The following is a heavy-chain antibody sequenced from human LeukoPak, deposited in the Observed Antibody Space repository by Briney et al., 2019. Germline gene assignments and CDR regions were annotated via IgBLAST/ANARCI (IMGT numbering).Heavy chain of an antibody. Sequence: PGGSLRLSCAASGFTFDDYAMHWVRQAPGKGLEWVSGISWNSGSIGYADSVKGRFTISRDNAKNSLYLQMNSLRAEDTALYYCAKGASMDVWAKGPRSPSP. V-gene: IGHV3-9*01. CDR2: ISWNSGSI. CDR1: GFTFDDYA. CDR3: AKGASMDV. J-gene: IGHJ6*02. D-gene: IGHD1-26*01.